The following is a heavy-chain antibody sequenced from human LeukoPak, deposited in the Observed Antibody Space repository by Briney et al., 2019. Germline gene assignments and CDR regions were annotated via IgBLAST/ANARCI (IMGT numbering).Heavy chain of an antibody. J-gene: IGHJ5*02. Sequence: GASVKVFCKVSGYTLTELSMHWVRQAPGKGLEWMGGFDPEDGETIYAQKFQGRVTMTEDTSTDTAYMELRSLRSDDTAVYYCARDATKYSSSWYWFDPWGQGTLVTVSS. CDR3: ARDATKYSSSWYWFDP. CDR2: FDPEDGET. V-gene: IGHV1-24*01. D-gene: IGHD6-13*01. CDR1: GYTLTELS.